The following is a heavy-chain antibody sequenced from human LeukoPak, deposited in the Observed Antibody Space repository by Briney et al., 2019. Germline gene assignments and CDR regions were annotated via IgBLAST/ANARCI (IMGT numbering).Heavy chain of an antibody. J-gene: IGHJ6*02. CDR1: GFTVSSNY. CDR2: IYSGGST. CDR3: AKRPSGRDYYYGMDV. V-gene: IGHV3-53*01. Sequence: PGGSLRLSCAASGFTVSSNYMSWLRQAPGKGLEWVSVIYSGGSTYYADSVKGRFTISRDNSKNTLYLQMNSLRAEDTAVYCCAKRPSGRDYYYGMDVWGQGTTVTVSS.